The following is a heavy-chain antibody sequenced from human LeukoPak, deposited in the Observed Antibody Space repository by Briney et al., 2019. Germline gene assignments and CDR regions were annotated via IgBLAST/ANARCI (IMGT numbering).Heavy chain of an antibody. V-gene: IGHV3-30*02. CDR3: ATLSVDTAMVPFDY. D-gene: IGHD5-18*01. J-gene: IGHJ4*02. Sequence: GGSLRLSCAASGFTFSSYGMHWVRPAPGKGLEWVAFIRYDGSNKYYADSVKGRFTISRDNSKNTLYLQMNSLRAEDTAVYYCATLSVDTAMVPFDYWGQGTLVTASS. CDR2: IRYDGSNK. CDR1: GFTFSSYG.